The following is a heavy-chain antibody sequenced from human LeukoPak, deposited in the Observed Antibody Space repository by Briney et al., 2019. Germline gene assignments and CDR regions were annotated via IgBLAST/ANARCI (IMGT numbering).Heavy chain of an antibody. V-gene: IGHV1-69*13. CDR1: GGTFSSYA. D-gene: IGHD1-7*01. Sequence: GASVKVSCKASGGTFSSYAISWVRQAPGQGLEWMGGIIPIFGTANYAQKFQGRVTITADESTSTAYMELSSLRSEDTAVYYCARSISPYNWNYGGFDPWGQGTLVTVSS. CDR2: IIPIFGTA. J-gene: IGHJ5*02. CDR3: ARSISPYNWNYGGFDP.